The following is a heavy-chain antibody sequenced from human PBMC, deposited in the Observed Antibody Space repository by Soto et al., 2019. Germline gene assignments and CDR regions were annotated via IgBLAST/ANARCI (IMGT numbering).Heavy chain of an antibody. CDR1: GYTFTSYA. V-gene: IGHV1-3*01. CDR3: ASCGGSCRYYYYYMDV. J-gene: IGHJ6*03. D-gene: IGHD2-15*01. CDR2: INAGNGNT. Sequence: ASVKVSCKASGYTFTSYAMHWVRQAPGQRLEWMGWINAGNGNTKYSQKFQGRVTITRDTSASTAYMELSSLRSEDTAVYYCASCGGSCRYYYYYMDVWGKGTTVTVSS.